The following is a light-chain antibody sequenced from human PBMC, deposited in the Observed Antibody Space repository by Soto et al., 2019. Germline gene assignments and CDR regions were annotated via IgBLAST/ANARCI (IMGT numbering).Light chain of an antibody. CDR1: FSDVGSYNL. Sequence: QSALTQPASVSGSPGQSITISCTGTFSDVGSYNLVSWYQQHPGKAPKLMSYEDTKRPSGVSNRFSGSKSGYTASLTISGLQAEDEAVYYCCSYAGSSTVVFGGGTKVTVL. V-gene: IGLV2-23*01. CDR3: CSYAGSSTVV. CDR2: EDT. J-gene: IGLJ2*01.